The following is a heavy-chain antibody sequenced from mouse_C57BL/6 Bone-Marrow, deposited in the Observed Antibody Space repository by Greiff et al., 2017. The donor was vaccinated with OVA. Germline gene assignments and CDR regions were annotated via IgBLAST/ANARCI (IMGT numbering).Heavy chain of an antibody. V-gene: IGHV2-2*01. CDR3: ASWAWFAY. J-gene: IGHJ3*01. D-gene: IGHD4-1*01. Sequence: VQLQQSGPGLVQPSQCLSITCTVSGFSLTSYGVHWVRQSPGKGLEWLGVIWSGGSTDYNAAFISRLSISKDNSKSQVFFKMNRLQADDTAIYYCASWAWFAYWGQGTLITVSA. CDR2: IWSGGST. CDR1: GFSLTSYG.